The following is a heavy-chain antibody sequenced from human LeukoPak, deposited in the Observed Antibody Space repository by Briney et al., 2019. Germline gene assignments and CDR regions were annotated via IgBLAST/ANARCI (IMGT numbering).Heavy chain of an antibody. CDR2: IWYDGSNK. D-gene: IGHD3-22*01. Sequence: PGRSLRLSCAASGFTFSSYGMHWVRQAPGKGLEWVAVIWYDGSNKYYADSVKGRFTISRDNSKNTLYLQMNSLRAEDTAVYYCARDAHDSSFDYWGQGTLVTVSS. J-gene: IGHJ4*02. CDR3: ARDAHDSSFDY. V-gene: IGHV3-33*08. CDR1: GFTFSSYG.